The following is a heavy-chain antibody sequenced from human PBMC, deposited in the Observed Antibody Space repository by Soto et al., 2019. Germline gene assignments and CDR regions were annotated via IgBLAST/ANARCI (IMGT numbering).Heavy chain of an antibody. D-gene: IGHD4-17*01. J-gene: IGHJ1*01. CDR1: GGSICSGGYY. Sequence: SETLSLTCTVSGGSICSGGYYWSWIRQHPGKGLEWIGYIYYSGSTYYNPSLKSRVTISVDTSKNQFSLKLSSVTAADTAVYYCARVFYGDYVYFQHWGQSTLVTVSS. V-gene: IGHV4-31*03. CDR3: ARVFYGDYVYFQH. CDR2: IYYSGST.